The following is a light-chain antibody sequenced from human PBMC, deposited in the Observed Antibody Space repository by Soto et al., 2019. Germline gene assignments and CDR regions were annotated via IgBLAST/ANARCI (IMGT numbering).Light chain of an antibody. V-gene: IGKV3D-15*01. CDR3: QQYGRSPPLT. CDR2: GAF. J-gene: IGKJ4*01. Sequence: EIVVTHAPPPLSVSRGDRATLSCGPSESVTNYLAWYQQKPGQPPRLLIYGAFNRAAGIPARFSGSGSGTDFTLTISSLEPEDSAVYYCQQYGRSPPLTFGGGTKVDIK. CDR1: ESVTNY.